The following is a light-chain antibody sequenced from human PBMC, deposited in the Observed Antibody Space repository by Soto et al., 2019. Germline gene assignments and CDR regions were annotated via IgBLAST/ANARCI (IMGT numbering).Light chain of an antibody. Sequence: QSALTQPPSASGSPGQSVTISCTGTSSDVGGYDYVSWYQQHPGKAPKLMICEVSKRPSGVPGRFSGSKSGNTASLTVSGLQAEDEADYYCSSYAGSNNLVVGGGTKLTVL. CDR1: SSDVGGYDY. CDR2: EVS. CDR3: SSYAGSNNLV. V-gene: IGLV2-8*01. J-gene: IGLJ2*01.